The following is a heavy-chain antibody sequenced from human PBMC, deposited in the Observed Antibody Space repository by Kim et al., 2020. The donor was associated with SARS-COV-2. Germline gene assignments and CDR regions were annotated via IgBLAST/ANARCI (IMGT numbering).Heavy chain of an antibody. CDR1: GGSISSSSYY. J-gene: IGHJ4*02. CDR3: GRHIWHGGADY. CDR2: IYYTGST. V-gene: IGHV4-39*01. Sequence: SETLSLTCTVSGGSISSSSYYWGWIRQPPGKGLEWIGSIYYTGSTYYNPSLKSRVTISVDTSKNQFSLKLSSVTAADTAVYYCGRHIWHGGADYWGQGTLVTVSS. D-gene: IGHD2-15*01.